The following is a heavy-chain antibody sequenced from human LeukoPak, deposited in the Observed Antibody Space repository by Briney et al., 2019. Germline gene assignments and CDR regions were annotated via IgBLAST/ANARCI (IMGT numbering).Heavy chain of an antibody. CDR2: ISGSGGST. CDR3: ARVIRSGSYYVHYYYYMDV. D-gene: IGHD1-26*01. Sequence: PGGTLRLSCTASGYIFSNHGMSWVRQAPGKGLEWVSAISGSGGSTYYADSVKGRFTISRDNSKNTLYLQMNSLRAEDTALYYCARVIRSGSYYVHYYYYMDVWGKGTTVTVSS. J-gene: IGHJ6*03. CDR1: GYIFSNHG. V-gene: IGHV3-23*01.